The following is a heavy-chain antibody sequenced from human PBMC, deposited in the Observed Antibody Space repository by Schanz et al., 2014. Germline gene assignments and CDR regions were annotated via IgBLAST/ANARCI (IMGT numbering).Heavy chain of an antibody. CDR1: GYTLKDHA. Sequence: QVQLVQSGPEVKKPGASVKVSCQASGYTLKDHAMHWVRQAPGQSLEWLGWINPANGNTHYSPRLNGRVSISSDTAASTVYLHFSSLKSDDTAVYCGTRDLIAAAESWFDPWGQGTPITVSS. V-gene: IGHV1-3*01. D-gene: IGHD6-13*01. CDR2: INPANGNT. CDR3: TRDLIAAAESWFDP. J-gene: IGHJ5*02.